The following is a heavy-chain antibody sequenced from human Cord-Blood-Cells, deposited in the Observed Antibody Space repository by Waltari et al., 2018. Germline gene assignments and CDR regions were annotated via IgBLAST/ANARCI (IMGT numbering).Heavy chain of an antibody. CDR2: IWYDGSNK. Sequence: QVQLVESGGGVVQPGRSLRLSCAASGFTFSSYGMHWVRQAPGKGLEWVAVIWYDGSNKYYGDSVKGRFTISRDNSKNTLYLQMNSLRAEDTAVYYCARDRAILTGYDAFDIWGQGTMVTVSS. CDR1: GFTFSSYG. J-gene: IGHJ3*02. D-gene: IGHD3-9*01. V-gene: IGHV3-33*01. CDR3: ARDRAILTGYDAFDI.